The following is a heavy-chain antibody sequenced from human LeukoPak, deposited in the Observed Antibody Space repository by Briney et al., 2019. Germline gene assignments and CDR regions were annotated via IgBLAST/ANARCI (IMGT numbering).Heavy chain of an antibody. CDR2: INQSGST. CDR1: GVSFSGYY. Sequence: SETLSLTCAVYGVSFSGYYWSWIRQPPGKGLEWIGEINQSGSTNYNPSLKSRVTISVDTSKNQFSLKLSSVTAADTAVYYCARGDCSGGSCYLFDYWGQGALVTVSS. V-gene: IGHV4-34*01. J-gene: IGHJ4*02. D-gene: IGHD2-15*01. CDR3: ARGDCSGGSCYLFDY.